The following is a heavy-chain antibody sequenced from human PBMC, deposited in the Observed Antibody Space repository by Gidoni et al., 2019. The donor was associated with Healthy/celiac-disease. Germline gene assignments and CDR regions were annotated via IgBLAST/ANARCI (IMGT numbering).Heavy chain of an antibody. J-gene: IGHJ6*02. CDR1: GFPFRSYG. D-gene: IGHD3-16*01. Sequence: QVQLVESGGGVVQPGRSLRLTCAASGFPFRSYGMHWVRQAPGKGLEWVAVIWYDGSNKYYADSVKGRFTISRDNSKNTLYLQMNSLRAEDTSVYYCARDGGAGTVYYGMDVWGQGTTVTVSS. V-gene: IGHV3-33*01. CDR2: IWYDGSNK. CDR3: ARDGGAGTVYYGMDV.